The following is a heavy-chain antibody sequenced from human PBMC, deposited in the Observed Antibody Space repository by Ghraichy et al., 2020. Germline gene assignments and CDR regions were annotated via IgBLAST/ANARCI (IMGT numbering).Heavy chain of an antibody. Sequence: ASVKVSCKASGNTFTIYYMHWVRQAPGQGLEWMGIINPSGGSTTYAQNFQGRVTMTRDTSTTTVYMELSSLRSEDTAVYYCACQTGDSFDIWGRGTMVTVSS. V-gene: IGHV1-46*01. CDR1: GNTFTIYY. CDR2: INPSGGST. D-gene: IGHD1-1*01. J-gene: IGHJ3*02. CDR3: ACQTGDSFDI.